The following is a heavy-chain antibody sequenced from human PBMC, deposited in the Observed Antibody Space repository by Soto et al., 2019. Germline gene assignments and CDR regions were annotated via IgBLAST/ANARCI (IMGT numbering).Heavy chain of an antibody. CDR2: ISSSSSTI. J-gene: IGHJ6*03. Sequence: GSLRLSCAASGFTFIRYSMNWVRQAPGKGLEWVSYISSSSSTIYYADSVKGRFTISRDKAKNSLYLQMNSLRAEDTAVYYCARAIVVVPARGYMDVWGKGTTVTVSS. CDR3: ARAIVVVPARGYMDV. CDR1: GFTFIRYS. V-gene: IGHV3-48*01. D-gene: IGHD2-2*01.